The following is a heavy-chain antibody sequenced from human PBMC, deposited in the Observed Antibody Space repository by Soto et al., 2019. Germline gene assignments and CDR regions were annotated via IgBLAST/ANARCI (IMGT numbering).Heavy chain of an antibody. V-gene: IGHV3-74*01. CDR3: ARAAGGDYAAIDY. J-gene: IGHJ4*02. CDR1: GFTFSSYW. D-gene: IGHD4-17*01. CDR2: INSDGSST. Sequence: EVQLVESGGGLVQPGGSLRLSCAASGFTFSSYWMHWVRQAPGKGLVWVSRINSDGSSTSYADSVKGRFTISRDNAKNTLYRQMSSLRAEDTAVYYCARAAGGDYAAIDYWGQGTLVTVSS.